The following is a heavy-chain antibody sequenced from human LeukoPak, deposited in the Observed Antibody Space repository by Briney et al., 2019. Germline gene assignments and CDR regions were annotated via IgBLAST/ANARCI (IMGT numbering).Heavy chain of an antibody. CDR3: ARDSGSGWSNDY. D-gene: IGHD6-19*01. CDR2: FGWSCTNI. CDR1: GFTVNSYS. J-gene: IGHJ4*02. Sequence: GGSLRLSCVASGFTVNSYSMNWVRQAPGKGLEWVSYFGWSCTNIYYADSVKGRFTISRDSARNSLYLQMNSLRDEDSAVYYCARDSGSGWSNDYWGQGTLVTVSS. V-gene: IGHV3-48*02.